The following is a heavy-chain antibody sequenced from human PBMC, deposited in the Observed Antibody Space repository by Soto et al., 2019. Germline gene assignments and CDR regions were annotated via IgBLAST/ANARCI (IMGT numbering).Heavy chain of an antibody. Sequence: SVTVSCKASVGTFSSHAISWVRQAPGQGLEWMGGIIPIFGTANYAQKFQGRVTITADESTSTAYMELSSLRSEDTAVYYCARHPGGRGYYYGMDVWGQGTTVTVSS. CDR2: IIPIFGTA. CDR1: VGTFSSHA. D-gene: IGHD2-15*01. J-gene: IGHJ6*02. V-gene: IGHV1-69*13. CDR3: ARHPGGRGYYYGMDV.